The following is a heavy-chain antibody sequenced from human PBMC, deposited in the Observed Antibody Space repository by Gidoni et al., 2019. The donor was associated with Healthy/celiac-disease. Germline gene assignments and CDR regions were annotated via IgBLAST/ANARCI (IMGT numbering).Heavy chain of an antibody. D-gene: IGHD2-2*03. Sequence: QVHLQQWGAGLLTPSETLSLTCAVYCGSFSGYSWSWIRQPPGKGLEWIGEINHSGSTNYNPSLKSRVTISVDTSKNQFSLKLSSVTAAETAVYYCARGGYCSSTSCYAYNWFDPWGQGTLITVSS. V-gene: IGHV4-34*01. CDR2: INHSGST. CDR1: CGSFSGYS. J-gene: IGHJ5*02. CDR3: ARGGYCSSTSCYAYNWFDP.